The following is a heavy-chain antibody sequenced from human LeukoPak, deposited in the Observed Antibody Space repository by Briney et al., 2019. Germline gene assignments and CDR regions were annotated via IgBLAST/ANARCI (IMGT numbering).Heavy chain of an antibody. CDR1: GFTFDDHG. V-gene: IGHV3-9*01. CDR3: AKGPSGKYYYYYYMDV. J-gene: IGHJ6*03. D-gene: IGHD1-26*01. Sequence: GRSLRLSCAASGFTFDDHGMHWVRQAPGKGLEWVSGISWNSGSIGYADSVKGRFTISRDSAKNSLYLQMNSLRAEDTALYYCAKGPSGKYYYYYYMDVWGKGTTVTVSS. CDR2: ISWNSGSI.